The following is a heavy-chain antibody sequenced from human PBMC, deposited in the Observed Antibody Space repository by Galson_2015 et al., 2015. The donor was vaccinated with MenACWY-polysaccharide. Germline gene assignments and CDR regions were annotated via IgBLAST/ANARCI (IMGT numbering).Heavy chain of an antibody. CDR2: MNPNSGNT. J-gene: IGHJ5*02. Sequence: SVKVSCKASGYIFSSYDINWVRQAPGQGLEWMGWMNPNSGNTGYAQKFQGRVTMTSSSAMSTTFMELSSLRSEDTAVYYCARIIARKYTFADACGQGTLVTVSS. V-gene: IGHV1-8*01. CDR3: ARIIARKYTFADA. D-gene: IGHD2-21*01. CDR1: GYIFSSYD.